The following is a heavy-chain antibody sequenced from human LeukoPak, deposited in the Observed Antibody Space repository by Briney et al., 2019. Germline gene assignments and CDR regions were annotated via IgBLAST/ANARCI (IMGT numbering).Heavy chain of an antibody. V-gene: IGHV3-23*01. Sequence: GGSLRLSCAASGFTFSSYAMSWVRQAPGKGLEWVSAISGSGGNTYYADSVKGRFTISRDNSKNTLYLQMNSLRAEDTAVYYCAKDDSSGYYSYFQHWGQGTLVTVSS. D-gene: IGHD3-22*01. J-gene: IGHJ1*01. CDR2: ISGSGGNT. CDR3: AKDDSSGYYSYFQH. CDR1: GFTFSSYA.